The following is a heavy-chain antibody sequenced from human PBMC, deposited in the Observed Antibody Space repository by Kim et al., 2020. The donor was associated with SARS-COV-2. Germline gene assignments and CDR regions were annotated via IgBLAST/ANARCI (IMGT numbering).Heavy chain of an antibody. CDR2: IRSKTNYYAT. V-gene: IGHV3-73*01. CDR1: GVSFSDSA. Sequence: GGSLRLSCAASGVSFSDSAIHWVRQASGKGLEWVGRIRSKTNYYATVYAASVGVRFTTSRDDSKKTAYLLINSLKTEDSAIYFCARVPPYSGSYWDDFDIWGQGTMVTVSS. J-gene: IGHJ3*02. CDR3: ARVPPYSGSYWDDFDI. D-gene: IGHD1-26*01.